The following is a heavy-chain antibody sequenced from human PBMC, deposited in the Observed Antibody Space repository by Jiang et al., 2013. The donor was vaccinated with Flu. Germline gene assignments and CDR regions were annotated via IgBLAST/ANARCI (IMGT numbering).Heavy chain of an antibody. D-gene: IGHD1-14*01. J-gene: IGHJ4*02. CDR1: GYTSTTYA. CDR3: VRDRSNTDGRPSGYFDS. V-gene: IGHV1-18*01. Sequence: EVKKPGASVKVSCKASGYTSTTYAIHWVRQAPGQGLEWMGWISTYNGNTNYAQKLQGRVTMTTDTSTSTAYMDLRSLRSDDTAVYYCVRDRSNTDGRPSGYFDSWGQGTLVTVSS. CDR2: ISTYNGNT.